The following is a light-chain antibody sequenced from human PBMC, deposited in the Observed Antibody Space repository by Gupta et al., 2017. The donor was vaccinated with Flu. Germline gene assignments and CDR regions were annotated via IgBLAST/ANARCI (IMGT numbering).Light chain of an antibody. V-gene: IGLV3-1*01. CDR3: QEWNSSTVV. J-gene: IGLJ2*01. Sequence: SSELPQPPSVSVSPGQTASITCSGDKLGDKYASWYQQKPGQSPVLGIYRDDKRPSGIPERFSGSNSATTATLTISGTQAGDDAYYYCQEWNSSTVVFGGGTKLTVL. CDR1: KLGDKY. CDR2: RDD.